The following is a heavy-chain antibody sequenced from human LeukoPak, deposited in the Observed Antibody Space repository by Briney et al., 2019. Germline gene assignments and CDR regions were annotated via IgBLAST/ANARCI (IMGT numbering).Heavy chain of an antibody. CDR1: GFTFSSYW. Sequence: GGSLRLSCEASGFTFSSYWMSWVRQAPGKGPEWVAHIKENGNEQYYADSVKGRFTISRDNVKQSLCLQMNSLRAEDTAVYYCARGPGDFDASDIWGQGTMVTVS. D-gene: IGHD1-14*01. CDR3: ARGPGDFDASDI. V-gene: IGHV3-7*01. CDR2: IKENGNEQ. J-gene: IGHJ3*02.